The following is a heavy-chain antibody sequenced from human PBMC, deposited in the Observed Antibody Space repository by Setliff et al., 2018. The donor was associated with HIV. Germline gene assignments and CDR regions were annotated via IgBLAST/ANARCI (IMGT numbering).Heavy chain of an antibody. D-gene: IGHD2-2*01. CDR2: ITYDGSGK. CDR1: GFTFNSYG. CDR3: ARGEPSILIVPAAFFDS. J-gene: IGHJ4*02. Sequence: PGGSLRLSCAVSGFTFNSYGMHWVRQAPGKGLEWVAFITYDGSGKYYADSVKGRFTISRDNSKNTLCPQMNSLRAEDTAVYYCARGEPSILIVPAAFFDSWGQGTLVTVSS. V-gene: IGHV3-33*05.